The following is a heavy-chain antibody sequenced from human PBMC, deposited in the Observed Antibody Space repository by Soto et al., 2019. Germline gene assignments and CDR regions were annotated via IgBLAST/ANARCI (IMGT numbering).Heavy chain of an antibody. Sequence: QVQLVQSGAEVKKPGSSVKVSCKASGGTFSSYTISWVRQAPGQGLEWMGRIIPILGIANYAQKFQGRVTITAVKSTSTASTELNTLGAAHTPLYARPSEVGRRPYSSWG. CDR1: GGTFSSYT. D-gene: IGHD1-1*01. J-gene: IGHJ5*01. CDR3: PSEVGRRPYSS. CDR2: IIPILGIA. V-gene: IGHV1-69*02.